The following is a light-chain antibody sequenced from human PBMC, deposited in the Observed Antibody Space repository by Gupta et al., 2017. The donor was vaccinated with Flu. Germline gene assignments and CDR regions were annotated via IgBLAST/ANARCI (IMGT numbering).Light chain of an antibody. CDR3: SSYTSSSTPYV. CDR2: EVS. Sequence: QSALTQPSSGSGSPGQSITISCTGTSSDVGGYNFVSWYQQRPGKAPKLMIYEVSNRPPGVSGRFSGSKSRNTASLTISGLQADDEADYYCSSYTSSSTPYVFGTGTKVTVL. CDR1: SSDVGGYNF. J-gene: IGLJ1*01. V-gene: IGLV2-14*01.